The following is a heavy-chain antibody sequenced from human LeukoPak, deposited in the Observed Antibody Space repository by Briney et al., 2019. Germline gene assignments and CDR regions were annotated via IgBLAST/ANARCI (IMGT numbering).Heavy chain of an antibody. D-gene: IGHD1-26*01. V-gene: IGHV4-39*07. Sequence: SETLSLTCTVSGGSISSSSYYWGWLRQPPGKVLEGIGSTYYSGSTYYNPSLKSRVTISVDTSKNQFSLKLSSVTAADTAVYYCARRSVSGSYSWGAFDIWGQGTMVTVSS. J-gene: IGHJ3*02. CDR1: GGSISSSSYY. CDR2: TYYSGST. CDR3: ARRSVSGSYSWGAFDI.